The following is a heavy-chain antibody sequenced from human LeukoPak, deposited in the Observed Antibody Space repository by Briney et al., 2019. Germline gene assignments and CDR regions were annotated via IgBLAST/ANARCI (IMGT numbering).Heavy chain of an antibody. CDR3: AKHFANIAGKDFCDY. CDR2: ISGSADST. V-gene: IGHV3-23*01. CDR1: GFTFGSYA. D-gene: IGHD4/OR15-4a*01. J-gene: IGHJ4*02. Sequence: GGSLRLSCVASGFTFGSYAMSWVRQAPGKGLDWVSAISGSADSTSYADSVEGRFTVSRDNSKNTLFLQMNSLRADDTAIYYCAKHFANIAGKDFCDYCGQRTLVTVSS.